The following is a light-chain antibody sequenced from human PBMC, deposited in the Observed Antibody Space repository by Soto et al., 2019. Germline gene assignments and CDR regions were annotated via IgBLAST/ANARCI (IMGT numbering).Light chain of an antibody. CDR2: GAS. J-gene: IGKJ4*01. CDR3: QQYDNWPPLT. CDR1: QSVSSN. Sequence: EIVMTQSPATLTLSPGERATLSCRANQSVSSNLAWYQQKPGQAPRLLIFGASNRATGIPARFSGSGSGTEFTLTISSLQSEDFAVYFCQQYDNWPPLTFGGGTKVDIK. V-gene: IGKV3-15*01.